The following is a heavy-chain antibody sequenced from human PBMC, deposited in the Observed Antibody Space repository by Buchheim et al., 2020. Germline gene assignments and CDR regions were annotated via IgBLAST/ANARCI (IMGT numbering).Heavy chain of an antibody. CDR2: MNPNSGNT. J-gene: IGHJ6*02. Sequence: QVQLVQSGAEVKKPGASVKVSCKASGYTFTSYDINWVRQATGQGLEWMGWMNPNSGNTGYAQKFQGRVTMTRNNSISTAYMELSSLRSEDTAVYYCARGRWYSSGWYYYYYGMDVWGQGTT. CDR1: GYTFTSYD. CDR3: ARGRWYSSGWYYYYYGMDV. V-gene: IGHV1-8*01. D-gene: IGHD6-19*01.